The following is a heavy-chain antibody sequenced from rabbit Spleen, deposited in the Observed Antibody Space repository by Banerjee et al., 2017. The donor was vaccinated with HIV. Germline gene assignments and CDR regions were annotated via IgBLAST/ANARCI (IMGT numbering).Heavy chain of an antibody. D-gene: IGHD6-1*01. CDR2: IYTGSGAT. V-gene: IGHV1S45*01. J-gene: IGHJ4*01. Sequence: EESGGDLVKPDGSLTLTCTASGLSFSNSYWIFWVRQAPGKGLEWIASIYTGSGATYYANWAKGRFTVSKTSSTTVDLKMTSLTAADTATYFCARANVGGDDYVNLWGPGTLVTVS. CDR1: GLSFSNSYW. CDR3: ARANVGGDDYVNL.